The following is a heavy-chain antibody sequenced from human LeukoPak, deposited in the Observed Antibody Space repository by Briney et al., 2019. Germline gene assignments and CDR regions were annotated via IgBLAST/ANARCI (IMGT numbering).Heavy chain of an antibody. CDR1: GYTFTGYY. D-gene: IGHD6-13*01. V-gene: IGHV1-2*02. Sequence: GASVKVSCKASGYTFTGYYMHWVRQAPGQGLEWMGWINPNSGGTNYAQKFQGRVTMTRDTSISTAYMELSRLRSDDTAAYYCARTEQLVAWFDPWGQGTLVTVSS. CDR3: ARTEQLVAWFDP. CDR2: INPNSGGT. J-gene: IGHJ5*02.